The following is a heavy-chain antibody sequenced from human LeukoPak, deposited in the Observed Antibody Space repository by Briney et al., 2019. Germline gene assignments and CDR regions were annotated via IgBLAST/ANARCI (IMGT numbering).Heavy chain of an antibody. CDR3: ARDPSFEMFDP. J-gene: IGHJ5*02. CDR1: GFTFSGSA. Sequence: GGSLRLSCAASGFTFSGSALHWVRQAPGKGLEWVSSISSSSSYIYYADSVKGRFTISRDNAKNSLYLQMNSLRAEDTAVYYCARDPSFEMFDPWGQGTLVTVSS. V-gene: IGHV3-21*01. CDR2: ISSSSSYI.